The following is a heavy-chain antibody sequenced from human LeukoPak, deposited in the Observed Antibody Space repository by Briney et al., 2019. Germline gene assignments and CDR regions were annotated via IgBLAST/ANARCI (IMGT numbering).Heavy chain of an antibody. D-gene: IGHD4-17*01. Sequence: SETLSLTCTVSGGSISSSSYYWGWIRQPPGKGLEWIGSIYYSGSTYYNPSLKSRVTISVDTSENQFSLKLSSVTAADTAVYYCARVHYGDYAVSIDYWGQGTLVTVSS. CDR2: IYYSGST. J-gene: IGHJ4*02. CDR1: GGSISSSSYY. CDR3: ARVHYGDYAVSIDY. V-gene: IGHV4-39*07.